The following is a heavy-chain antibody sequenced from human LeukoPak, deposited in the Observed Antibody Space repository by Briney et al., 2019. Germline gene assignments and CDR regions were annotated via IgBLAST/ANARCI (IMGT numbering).Heavy chain of an antibody. CDR3: ARDIDDVGALLDF. J-gene: IGHJ4*02. CDR1: GFTFSNYA. Sequence: PGGSLRLSCAASGFTFSNYAMHWIRQPPGKGLEWIGSINYSGRTYYNPSLKSRLTMSVDTAKRQFSLKLISVTAADTALYYCARDIDDVGALLDFWGQGTLVTVSS. D-gene: IGHD1-26*01. V-gene: IGHV4-38-2*02. CDR2: INYSGRT.